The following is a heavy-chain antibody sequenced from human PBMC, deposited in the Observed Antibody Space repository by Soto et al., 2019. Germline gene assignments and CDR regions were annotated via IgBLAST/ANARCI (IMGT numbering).Heavy chain of an antibody. V-gene: IGHV4-34*01. J-gene: IGHJ6*02. D-gene: IGHD1-26*01. CDR3: ARAMGVTPTYYYYGLDV. CDR2: INHSGST. CDR1: GGSFRGYY. Sequence: QVQLQQWGAGLLKPSETLSLTCAVYGGSFRGYYWSWIPQPPGRGREWMGEINHSGSTNNNPSLKSRVTISVDTSKNQFSLKLSSVTAADTAVYYCARAMGVTPTYYYYGLDVWGQGTTVTVSS.